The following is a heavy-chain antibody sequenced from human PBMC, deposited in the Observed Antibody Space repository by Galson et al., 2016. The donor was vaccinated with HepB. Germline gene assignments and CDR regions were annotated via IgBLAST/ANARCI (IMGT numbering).Heavy chain of an antibody. CDR1: GRTFITST. D-gene: IGHD1-26*01. V-gene: IGHV1-69*13. Sequence: SVKVSCKASGRTFITSTFSWVRQAPGQGLEWLGGITPIYGPPTYAEKFQGRVTITADESTNTAYMELSSLISEDTAMYYCARDHVRDGSYWDLFAYWGQGTLVIVSS. J-gene: IGHJ4*02. CDR3: ARDHVRDGSYWDLFAY. CDR2: ITPIYGPP.